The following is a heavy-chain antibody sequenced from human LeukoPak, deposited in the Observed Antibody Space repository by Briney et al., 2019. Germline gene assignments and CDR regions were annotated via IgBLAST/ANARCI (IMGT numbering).Heavy chain of an antibody. CDR2: ISSSSSTI. Sequence: TGGSLRLSCAASGFTFSSYSMNWVRQAQGKGLEWVSYISSSSSTIYYADSVKGRFTISRDNAKNSLYLQMNSLRADDTAVYYCARDFGIRFLERLPRRRILPFDYWGQGTLVTVSS. CDR1: GFTFSSYS. D-gene: IGHD3-3*01. CDR3: ARDFGIRFLERLPRRRILPFDY. J-gene: IGHJ4*02. V-gene: IGHV3-48*01.